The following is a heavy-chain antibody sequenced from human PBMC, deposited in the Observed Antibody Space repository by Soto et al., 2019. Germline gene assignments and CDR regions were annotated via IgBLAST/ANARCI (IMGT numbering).Heavy chain of an antibody. Sequence: GGSLRLSCAASGFTFSSYWMSWVRQAPGKGLEWVANIKQDGSEKYYVDSVKGRFTISRDNAKNSLYLQMNSLRAEDTAVYYCARVHYDSSDLLPSDYWGQGTLVTVSS. D-gene: IGHD3-22*01. CDR3: ARVHYDSSDLLPSDY. CDR2: IKQDGSEK. CDR1: GFTFSSYW. V-gene: IGHV3-7*04. J-gene: IGHJ4*02.